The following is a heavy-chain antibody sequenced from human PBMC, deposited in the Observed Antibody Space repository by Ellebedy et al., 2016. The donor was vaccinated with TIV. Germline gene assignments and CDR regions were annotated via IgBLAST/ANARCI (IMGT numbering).Heavy chain of an antibody. V-gene: IGHV4-61*01. Sequence: SETLSLXXSVFGGSVRSGNYYWNWIRQSPRKGLEWIGNIYFSGTTNYNPSLKSRVTISIDTSKNQFSLKLTSVTAADTAVYYCARHEGDSSSGWYFDFWGQGALATVSS. CDR1: GGSVRSGNYY. CDR2: IYFSGTT. D-gene: IGHD6-19*01. J-gene: IGHJ4*02. CDR3: ARHEGDSSSGWYFDF.